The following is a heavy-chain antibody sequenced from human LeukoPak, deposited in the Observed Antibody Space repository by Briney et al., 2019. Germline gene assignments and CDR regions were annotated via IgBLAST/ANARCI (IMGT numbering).Heavy chain of an antibody. V-gene: IGHV4-34*01. J-gene: IGHJ5*02. CDR3: ARTTKYQFKWAGFDP. D-gene: IGHD2-2*01. Sequence: SETLSLTCAVYGXSFSGYYWSWIRQPPGKGLEWIGEINHSGSTNYNPSLKSRVTISVDTSKNQFSLKLSSVTAADTAVYYCARTTKYQFKWAGFDPWGQGTLVTVSS. CDR2: INHSGST. CDR1: GXSFSGYY.